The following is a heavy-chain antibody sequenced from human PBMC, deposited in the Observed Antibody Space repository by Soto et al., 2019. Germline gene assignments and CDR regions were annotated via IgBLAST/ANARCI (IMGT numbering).Heavy chain of an antibody. CDR2: INPNSGGT. Sequence: SVKGSCKAFGYCFTCYYMHWVRQAPGQGLEWMGWINPNSGGTNYAQKFQGWVTMTRDTSISTAYMELSRLRSDATAVYYCARDRGVVTASAAGRGMDVWGQGTTGTVAS. CDR3: ARDRGVVTASAAGRGMDV. CDR1: GYCFTCYY. V-gene: IGHV1-2*04. J-gene: IGHJ6*02. D-gene: IGHD2-21*02.